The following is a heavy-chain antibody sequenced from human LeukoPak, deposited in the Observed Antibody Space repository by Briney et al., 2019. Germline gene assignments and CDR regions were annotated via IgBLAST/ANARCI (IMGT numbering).Heavy chain of an antibody. CDR1: GGSISSSSYY. CDR2: IYYSGST. Sequence: SETLSLTCTVSGGSISSSSYYWGWIRQPPGKGLEWIGSIYYSGSTYYNPSLKSRVTISVDTSKNQLSLKLSSVTAADTAVYYCATAGYSSSWYGDYFDYWGQGTLVTVSS. D-gene: IGHD6-13*01. J-gene: IGHJ4*02. V-gene: IGHV4-39*01. CDR3: ATAGYSSSWYGDYFDY.